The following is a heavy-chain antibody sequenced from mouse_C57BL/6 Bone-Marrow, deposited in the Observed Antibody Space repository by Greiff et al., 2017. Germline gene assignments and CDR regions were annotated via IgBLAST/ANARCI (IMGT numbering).Heavy chain of an antibody. CDR1: GYTFTSYN. Sequence: QVQLQQSGAELVRPGASVKMSCKASGYTFTSYNMHWVKQTPRQGLEWIGAIYPGNGDTSYNQKFKGKATLTVDKSSSTANMQRSSLTSEDSAVYFCARSLAGTDYFDYWGQGTTLTVSS. D-gene: IGHD4-1*01. V-gene: IGHV1-12*01. CDR2: IYPGNGDT. J-gene: IGHJ2*01. CDR3: ARSLAGTDYFDY.